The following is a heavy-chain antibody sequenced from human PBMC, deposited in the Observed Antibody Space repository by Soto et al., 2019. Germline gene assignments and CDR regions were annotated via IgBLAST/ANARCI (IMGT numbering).Heavy chain of an antibody. Sequence: SETLSLTCAVYGGSFSGYYWSWIRQPPGKGLEWIGEINHSGSTNYNPSLKSRVTISVDTSKNQFSLKLSSVTAADTAVYYCARGVFGVVIIRYNWFDPWGQGTLVTVSS. CDR1: GGSFSGYY. D-gene: IGHD3-3*01. V-gene: IGHV4-34*01. CDR3: ARGVFGVVIIRYNWFDP. CDR2: INHSGST. J-gene: IGHJ5*02.